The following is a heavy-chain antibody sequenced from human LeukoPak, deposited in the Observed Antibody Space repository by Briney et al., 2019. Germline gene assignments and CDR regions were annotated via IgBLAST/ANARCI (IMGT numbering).Heavy chain of an antibody. J-gene: IGHJ4*02. V-gene: IGHV3-72*01. CDR2: SGNKDNSYIT. CDR3: AWGDAYCSGDCFSD. Sequence: SGGSLRLSCAASGFTFSAHRMDWIRQAPGKGLEWIGRSGNKDNSYITHYAASVRDRFTISRDESKNSVYPQMNSLKTEDTAVYYCAWGDAYCSGDCFSDCGQGTLVTVSA. CDR1: GFTFSAHR. D-gene: IGHD2-21*02.